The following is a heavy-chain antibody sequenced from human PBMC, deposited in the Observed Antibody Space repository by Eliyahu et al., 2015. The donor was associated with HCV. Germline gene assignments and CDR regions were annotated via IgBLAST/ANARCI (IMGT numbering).Heavy chain of an antibody. CDR3: ASGGGGIAVTGTGGWFDP. Sequence: QVQLQESGPGLVKPSETLSLTCXVSGGSITTXXWSWXRQPPGKGLAWIGYIHYXGGTNYNPSXKSRVTIALDTSKNQFSLNLTSVTAADTAMYYCASGGGGIAVTGTGGWFDPWGQGTLVTVSS. CDR1: GGSITTXX. D-gene: IGHD6-19*01. V-gene: IGHV4-59*01. CDR2: IHYXGGT. J-gene: IGHJ5*02.